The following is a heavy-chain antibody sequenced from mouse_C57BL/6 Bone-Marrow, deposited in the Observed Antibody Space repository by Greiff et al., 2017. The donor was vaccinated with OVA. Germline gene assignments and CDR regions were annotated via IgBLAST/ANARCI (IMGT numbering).Heavy chain of an antibody. CDR1: GYTFTSYW. D-gene: IGHD1-1*02. Sequence: VQLQQSGAELVKPGASVKLSCKASGYTFTSYWMQWVKQRPGQGLEWIGEIDPSDSYTNYNQKFKGKATLTVDTSSSTAYMQLSSLTSEDSAVYYCATGASMVGYWGQGTTLTVSS. J-gene: IGHJ2*01. CDR3: ATGASMVGY. V-gene: IGHV1-50*01. CDR2: IDPSDSYT.